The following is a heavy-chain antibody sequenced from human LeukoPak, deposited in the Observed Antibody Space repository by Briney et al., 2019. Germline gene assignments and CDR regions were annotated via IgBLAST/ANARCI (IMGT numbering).Heavy chain of an antibody. J-gene: IGHJ3*02. Sequence: PSETLSLTCTVSDYSISSGYGYYWGWIRQPPGKGLEWIGNIYHSGITYYNHFNSSLKSRVTISIDTSKNQFSLKLSSVTAADTAVYYCARHLSLPYSSSWYLAFDIWGQGTMVTVSS. CDR3: ARHLSLPYSSSWYLAFDI. CDR1: DYSISSGYGYY. CDR2: IYHSGIT. V-gene: IGHV4-38-2*02. D-gene: IGHD6-13*01.